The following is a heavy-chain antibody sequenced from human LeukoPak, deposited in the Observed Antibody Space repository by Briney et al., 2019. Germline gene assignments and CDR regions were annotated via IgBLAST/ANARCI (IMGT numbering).Heavy chain of an antibody. J-gene: IGHJ5*02. CDR3: ARGRSGGDWFDP. CDR1: GGSIGSYY. V-gene: IGHV4-59*01. D-gene: IGHD3-10*01. Sequence: SETLSLTCAVSGGSIGSYYWSWIRQPPGKGLEWIGYIHDSGSTKYNPSLKSRVTMSVDSSRNHLSLKLTSVTAADTAVYYGARGRSGGDWFDPCGQGTLVTASS. CDR2: IHDSGST.